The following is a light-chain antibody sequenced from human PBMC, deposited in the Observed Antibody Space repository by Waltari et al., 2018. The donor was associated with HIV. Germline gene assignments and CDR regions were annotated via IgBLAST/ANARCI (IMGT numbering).Light chain of an antibody. Sequence: EIVLTQSPATLSLSPGERATLSCRASQSVSSYLAWYQQKPGQAPRLLIYDASNRATGIPARFSGSGSGTDFTLTISSLEPEDFAVYYCQQRSNSPRTFGQGTKVDFK. CDR3: QQRSNSPRT. CDR2: DAS. CDR1: QSVSSY. V-gene: IGKV3-11*01. J-gene: IGKJ1*01.